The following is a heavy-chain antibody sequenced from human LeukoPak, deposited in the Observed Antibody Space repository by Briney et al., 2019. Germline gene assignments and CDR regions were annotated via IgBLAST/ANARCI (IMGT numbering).Heavy chain of an antibody. CDR1: GYTFTRCA. D-gene: IGHD1-7*01. V-gene: IGHV1-3*01. Sequence: ASVKVSCKTSGYTFTRCAVHWVRQAPGQRLEWMGWIHADSGNTKYSQKLQGRVTIARDTSASTAYMELRSLRSDDTAVYYCARDRIWNWSIDYWGQGTLVTVSS. J-gene: IGHJ4*02. CDR3: ARDRIWNWSIDY. CDR2: IHADSGNT.